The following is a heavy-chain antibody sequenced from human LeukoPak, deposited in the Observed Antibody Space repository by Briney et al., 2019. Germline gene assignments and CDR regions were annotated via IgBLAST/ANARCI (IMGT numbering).Heavy chain of an antibody. CDR3: ARSAAAGFSYYSYYLDV. CDR2: INSDGSST. V-gene: IGHV3-74*01. D-gene: IGHD6-13*01. J-gene: IGHJ6*03. CDR1: GFTFSSYA. Sequence: PGGSLRLSCAASGFTFSSYAMSWVRQAPGKGLVWVSRINSDGSSTTYADSVKGRFTISRDNAKNTLYLQMNSLRAEDTAVYYCARSAAAGFSYYSYYLDVWGKGTTVTIFS.